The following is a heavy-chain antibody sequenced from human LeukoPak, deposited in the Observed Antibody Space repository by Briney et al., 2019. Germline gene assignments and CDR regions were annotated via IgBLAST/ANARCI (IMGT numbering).Heavy chain of an antibody. V-gene: IGHV1-2*02. CDR2: INPNSGGT. J-gene: IGHJ4*02. Sequence: ASVKLSCKASGYTFTGYYMHWVRQAPGQGLEWMGWINPNSGGTNYAQKFQGRVTMTRDTSISTAYMELSRLRSDDTAVYYCARGRYDILTLGDNWGKGTLVTVSS. CDR1: GYTFTGYY. CDR3: ARGRYDILTLGDN. D-gene: IGHD3-9*01.